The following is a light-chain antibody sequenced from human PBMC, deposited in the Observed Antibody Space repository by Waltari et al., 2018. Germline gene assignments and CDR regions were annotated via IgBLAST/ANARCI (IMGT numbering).Light chain of an antibody. CDR2: DAS. CDR1: QSIGHF. J-gene: IGKJ2*01. CDR3: QHRSNWYT. V-gene: IGKV3-11*01. Sequence: EIVLTQSPATLSLSPGERAALSCRASQSIGHFLAWYQHKPGQAPRLLIYDASNRATGVPARFSGSGSETDFTLTISSLEPEDFAFYYCQHRSNWYTFGLGTKLEIK.